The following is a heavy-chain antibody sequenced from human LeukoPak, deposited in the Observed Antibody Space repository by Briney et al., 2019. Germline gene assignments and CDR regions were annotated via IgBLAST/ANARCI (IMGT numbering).Heavy chain of an antibody. V-gene: IGHV3-23*01. Sequence: AGGSLRLSCVASGFTFSSYAMSWVRQAPGKGLEWVSSISGSGGSTYYADSVKGRFIISRDNSKNTLNLQMNYLRAEDTALYYCAKDPCDSSGMLDYWGQGTLVTVSS. D-gene: IGHD3-22*01. CDR3: AKDPCDSSGMLDY. J-gene: IGHJ4*02. CDR2: ISGSGGST. CDR1: GFTFSSYA.